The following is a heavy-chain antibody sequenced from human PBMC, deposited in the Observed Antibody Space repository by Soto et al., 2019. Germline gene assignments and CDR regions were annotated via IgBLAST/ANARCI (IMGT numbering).Heavy chain of an antibody. D-gene: IGHD2-2*01. CDR2: IIPIPGTA. Sequence: QVQLVQSGAEVKKPGSSVKVSCKASGGTFGSYAISWVRQAPGQGLEWMGGIIPIPGTANYAQKFQGRVTIAADESTRTAYMELSSRSSEDTAVYYCARSQGSSTSLEIYYYYYYGMDGWGPGTTVTVSS. CDR3: ARSQGSSTSLEIYYYYYYGMDG. CDR1: GGTFGSYA. J-gene: IGHJ6*02. V-gene: IGHV1-69*01.